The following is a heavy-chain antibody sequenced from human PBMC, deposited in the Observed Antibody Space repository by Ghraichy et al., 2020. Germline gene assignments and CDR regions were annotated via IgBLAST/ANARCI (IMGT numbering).Heavy chain of an antibody. J-gene: IGHJ4*02. V-gene: IGHV4-39*01. CDR2: IYYSGST. D-gene: IGHD4-23*01. Sequence: SETLSLTCTVSGGSISSSSYYWGWIRQPPGKGLEWIGSIYYSGSTYYNSSLKSRVTISVDTSKNQFSLRLSSVTAADTAVYYCARHFSYGGNLDYWGQGTLVTVSS. CDR3: ARHFSYGGNLDY. CDR1: GGSISSSSYY.